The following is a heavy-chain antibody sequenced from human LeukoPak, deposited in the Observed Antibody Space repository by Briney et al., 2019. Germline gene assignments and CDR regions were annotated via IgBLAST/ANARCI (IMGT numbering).Heavy chain of an antibody. V-gene: IGHV1-18*01. CDR2: ISAYNGNT. J-gene: IGHJ4*02. CDR1: GYTFTSYG. Sequence: ASVKVSCKASGYTFTSYGISWVRQAPGPGLEWMGWISAYNGNTNYAQKLQGRVTMTTDTCTSTAYMELRSLRSDGTAVYYCARAGYCSGGSCYSDGGFDYWGQGTLVTVSS. D-gene: IGHD2-15*01. CDR3: ARAGYCSGGSCYSDGGFDY.